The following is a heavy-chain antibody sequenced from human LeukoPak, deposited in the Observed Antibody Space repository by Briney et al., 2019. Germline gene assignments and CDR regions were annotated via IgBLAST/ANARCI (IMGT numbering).Heavy chain of an antibody. V-gene: IGHV4-61*02. CDR1: GGSISSGSYY. Sequence: SETLSLTCTVSGGSISSGSYYWSWIRQPAGKGLEWIGRIYTSGSTNYNPSLKSRVTISVDTSKNQFSLKLSSVTAADTAVYYCARDRSGSYSTHAFDIWGQGTMVTVSS. CDR3: ARDRSGSYSTHAFDI. J-gene: IGHJ3*02. D-gene: IGHD1-26*01. CDR2: IYTSGST.